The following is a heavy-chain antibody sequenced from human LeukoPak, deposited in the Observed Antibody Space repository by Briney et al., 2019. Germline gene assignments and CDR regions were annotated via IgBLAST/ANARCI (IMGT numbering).Heavy chain of an antibody. Sequence: GESLKISCKGSGYSLTSYWIGWVRQMPGRGLEWMGIIYPGDSDTRYSPSFQGQVTISADKSISTAYLQWNSLKASDTAMYYCARRGIAVAGTALYAFNIWGQGTMVTVSS. J-gene: IGHJ3*02. D-gene: IGHD6-19*01. V-gene: IGHV5-51*01. CDR1: GYSLTSYW. CDR3: ARRGIAVAGTALYAFNI. CDR2: IYPGDSDT.